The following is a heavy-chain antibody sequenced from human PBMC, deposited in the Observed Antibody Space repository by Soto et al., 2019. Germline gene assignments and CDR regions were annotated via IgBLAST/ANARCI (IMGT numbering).Heavy chain of an antibody. V-gene: IGHV1-69*13. CDR3: ARSLALTGYYMINWFDP. CDR1: GGTFSSYA. J-gene: IGHJ5*02. D-gene: IGHD3-9*01. CDR2: IIPIFGTA. Sequence: GASVKVSCKASGGTFSSYAISWVRQAPGQGLEWMGGIIPIFGTANYAQKFQGRVTITADESTSTAYMELSSLRSEDTAVYYCARSLALTGYYMINWFDPWGQGTLVTVSS.